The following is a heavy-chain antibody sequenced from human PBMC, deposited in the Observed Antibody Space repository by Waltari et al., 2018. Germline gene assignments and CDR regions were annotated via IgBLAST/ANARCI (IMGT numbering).Heavy chain of an antibody. D-gene: IGHD3-3*01. CDR2: IYPGDSDT. CDR3: ARQGELDYDFWSGPKD. CDR1: GYSFTSYW. J-gene: IGHJ4*02. V-gene: IGHV5-51*01. Sequence: EVQLVQSGAEVKKPGESLKISCKGSGYSFTSYWIGWVRRMPGKGLEWMGIIYPGDSDTRYSPSFQGQVTISADKSISTAYLQWSSLKASDTAMYYCARQGELDYDFWSGPKDWGQGTLVTVSS.